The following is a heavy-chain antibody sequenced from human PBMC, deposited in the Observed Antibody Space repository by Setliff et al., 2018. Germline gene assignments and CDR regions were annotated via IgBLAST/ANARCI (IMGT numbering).Heavy chain of an antibody. CDR2: IGDYNGNT. V-gene: IGHV1-18*01. CDR1: GYIFTKYG. CDR3: ARGPVDFVVVPAAAVFDF. Sequence: ASVKVSCKASGYIFTKYGINWVRQAPGQGLEWMGWIGDYNGNTLHAQNFQGRLTVTTDTSTNTAYMELRSLRSDDTAVYYCARGPVDFVVVPAAAVFDFWGQGTRVTVS. D-gene: IGHD2-2*03. J-gene: IGHJ4*02.